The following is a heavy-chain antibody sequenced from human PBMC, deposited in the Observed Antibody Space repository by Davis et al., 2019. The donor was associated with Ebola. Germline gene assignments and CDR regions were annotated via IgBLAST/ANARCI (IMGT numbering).Heavy chain of an antibody. J-gene: IGHJ6*02. CDR3: ARVGVPAAYGMDV. CDR1: GYTFTGYY. D-gene: IGHD2-2*01. V-gene: IGHV1-2*04. Sequence: AASVKVSCKASGYTFTGYYMHWVRQAPGQGLEWMGWINPNSGGTNYAQKFQGWVTMTRDTSISTAYMELSRLRSDDTAVYYCARVGVPAAYGMDVWGQGTTVTVSS. CDR2: INPNSGGT.